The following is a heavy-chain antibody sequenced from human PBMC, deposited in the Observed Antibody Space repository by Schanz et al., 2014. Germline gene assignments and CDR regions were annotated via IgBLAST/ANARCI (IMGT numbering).Heavy chain of an antibody. CDR3: MAMGRNTSHYVDH. D-gene: IGHD1-1*01. Sequence: EVQLLESGGGLVQPGGSLRLSCAASGFTVSNSYIHWVRQAPGKGLEWVSTIYSSGSTYYADSVRGRFTISRDNSMNTVYLQMNSLRSDDAAVYYCMAMGRNTSHYVDHWGQGTLVTVSS. CDR1: GFTVSNSY. J-gene: IGHJ4*02. V-gene: IGHV3-53*04. CDR2: IYSSGST.